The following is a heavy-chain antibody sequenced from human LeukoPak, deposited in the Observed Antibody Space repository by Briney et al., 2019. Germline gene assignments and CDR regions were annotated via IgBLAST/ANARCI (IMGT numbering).Heavy chain of an antibody. CDR3: AKQSAGSAAWYSLHYDF. CDR1: GFTFSSYA. CDR2: ISGSGGST. Sequence: GGSLRLSCAASGFTFSSYAMSWVRQAPGKGLEWVSAISGSGGSTYYADSVKGRFTISRDNSKDTLYLQMNGLRAEDTAVYFCAKQSAGSAAWYSLHYDFWGQGTLVTVSS. V-gene: IGHV3-23*01. D-gene: IGHD6-13*01. J-gene: IGHJ4*02.